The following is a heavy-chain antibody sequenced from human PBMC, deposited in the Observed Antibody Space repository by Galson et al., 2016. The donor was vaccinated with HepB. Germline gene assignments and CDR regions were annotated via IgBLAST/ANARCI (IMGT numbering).Heavy chain of an antibody. Sequence: CAISGDSVSSRTASWNWIRQSPSRGLEWLGRTYYRSKWYNEYATSVGGRININPDTTENHFSLHLNSVTPEDTAIYYCARAWTSRPSTRQTGHFDYWGQGTLVTVAS. D-gene: IGHD1-1*01. J-gene: IGHJ4*02. CDR3: ARAWTSRPSTRQTGHFDY. V-gene: IGHV6-1*01. CDR1: GDSVSSRTAS. CDR2: TYYRSKWYN.